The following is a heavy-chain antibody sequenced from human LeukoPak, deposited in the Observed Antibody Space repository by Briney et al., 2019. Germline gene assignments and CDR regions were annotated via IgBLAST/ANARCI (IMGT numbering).Heavy chain of an antibody. V-gene: IGHV4-59*08. D-gene: IGHD1-26*01. CDR1: GGSISFY. Sequence: SEPLSLTCTVSGGSISFYWSWFRQSPGKGLEWIGQIYQSGSTDYNPSLRSRVTISRDTSKNQFSLQLTSVTAADTAVYYCARHSDRWRYAMDVWGQGTAVTVSS. J-gene: IGHJ6*02. CDR2: IYQSGST. CDR3: ARHSDRWRYAMDV.